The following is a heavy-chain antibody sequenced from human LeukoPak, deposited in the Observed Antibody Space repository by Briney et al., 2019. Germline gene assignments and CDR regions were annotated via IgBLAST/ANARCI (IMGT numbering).Heavy chain of an antibody. J-gene: IGHJ5*02. V-gene: IGHV3-23*01. D-gene: IGHD6-13*01. CDR1: GFTFSSYA. CDR2: ISGSGGST. CDR3: AKGGYSSSWFDP. Sequence: GGSLRLSCAASGFTFSSYAMSWVRQAPGKGLEWVSAISGSGGSTYYTDSVKGRFTISRDNSKNTLYLQMNSLRAEDTAVYYCAKGGYSSSWFDPWGQGTLVTVSS.